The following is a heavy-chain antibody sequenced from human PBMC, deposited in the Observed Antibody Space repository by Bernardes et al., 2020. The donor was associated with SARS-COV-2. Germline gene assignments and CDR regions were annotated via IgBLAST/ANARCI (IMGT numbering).Heavy chain of an antibody. Sequence: GSLRLSCAASGFTFSTYAMSWVRQAPGKGLEWVSSISDRGSSTSYADSVKGRFTISRDNSKNTLYLQMNSLRAEDTALYYCAKDLNGCYNFWSGCYFYFGMDVWGQGTTVTVSS. CDR2: ISDRGSST. D-gene: IGHD3-3*01. CDR1: GFTFSTYA. CDR3: AKDLNGCYNFWSGCYFYFGMDV. V-gene: IGHV3-23*01. J-gene: IGHJ6*02.